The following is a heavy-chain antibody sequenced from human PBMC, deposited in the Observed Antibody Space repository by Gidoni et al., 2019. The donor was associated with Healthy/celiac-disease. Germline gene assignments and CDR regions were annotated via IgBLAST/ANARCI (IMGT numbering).Heavy chain of an antibody. J-gene: IGHJ6*02. CDR3: ARAGVYDFWSGYYDYYYGMDV. V-gene: IGHV4-31*02. D-gene: IGHD3-3*01. Sequence: GSTYYNPSLKSRVTISVDTSKNQFSLKLISVTAADTAVYYCARAGVYDFWSGYYDYYYGMDVWGQGTTVTVSS. CDR2: GST.